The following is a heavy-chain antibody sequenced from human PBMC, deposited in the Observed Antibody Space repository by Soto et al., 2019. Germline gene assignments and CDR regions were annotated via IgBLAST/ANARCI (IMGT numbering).Heavy chain of an antibody. Sequence: EVQLVESGGGFIYPGGSLRLSCAASGLTISNAWMNWVRQAPGKGLEWVGRIKTNTEGGTTDYAAAVKGRFTVSRDDSKNTLYLQMNSLRTADTAVYYCTTGSVEGVWGQGTTVTVSS. D-gene: IGHD2-15*01. CDR2: IKTNTEGGTT. V-gene: IGHV3-15*07. CDR3: TTGSVEGV. CDR1: GLTISNAW. J-gene: IGHJ6*01.